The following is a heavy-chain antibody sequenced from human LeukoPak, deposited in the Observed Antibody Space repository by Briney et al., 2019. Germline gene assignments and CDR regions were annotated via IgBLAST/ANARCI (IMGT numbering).Heavy chain of an antibody. CDR3: ARDLYYGSGSYYNLHGY. J-gene: IGHJ4*02. D-gene: IGHD3-10*01. CDR1: GFTFSSYS. CDR2: ISSSSSTI. Sequence: GGSLRLSCAASGFTFSSYSMNWVRQAPGKGLEGVSYISSSSSTIYYADSVKGRFTISRDNAKNSLYLQMNSLRAEDTAVYYCARDLYYGSGSYYNLHGYWGQGTLVTVSS. V-gene: IGHV3-48*01.